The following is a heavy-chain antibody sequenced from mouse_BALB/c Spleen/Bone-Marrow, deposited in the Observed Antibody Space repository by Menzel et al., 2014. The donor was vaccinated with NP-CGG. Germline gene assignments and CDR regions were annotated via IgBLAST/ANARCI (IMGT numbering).Heavy chain of an antibody. Sequence: VLLQQSGAELVRPGASVKLSCKASGYSFTSYWMNWVKQRPGQGLEWIGMIHLSDSESRLNQKFKDKATLTVDKSFSTAYMQLSGPTSEDSAVYYCTRYDLTTRAFAYWGQGTLVTVSA. V-gene: IGHV1S82*01. J-gene: IGHJ3*01. CDR3: TRYDLTTRAFAY. D-gene: IGHD3-3*01. CDR2: IHLSDSES. CDR1: GYSFTSYW.